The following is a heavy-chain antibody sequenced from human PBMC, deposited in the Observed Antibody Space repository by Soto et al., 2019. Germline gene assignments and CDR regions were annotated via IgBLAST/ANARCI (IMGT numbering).Heavy chain of an antibody. D-gene: IGHD6-19*01. Sequence: ASVKVSCKASGYTFTSYGISWVRQAPGQGLEWMGWISAYNGNTNYAQKLQGRVTMTTDTSTSTAYMELRSLRSDDTAVYYCAREPLPIKIAVAGTILFDYWGQGTLVTVSS. CDR3: AREPLPIKIAVAGTILFDY. V-gene: IGHV1-18*01. CDR1: GYTFTSYG. CDR2: ISAYNGNT. J-gene: IGHJ4*02.